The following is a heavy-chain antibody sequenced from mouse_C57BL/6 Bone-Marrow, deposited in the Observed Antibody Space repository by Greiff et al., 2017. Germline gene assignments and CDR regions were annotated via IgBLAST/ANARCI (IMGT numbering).Heavy chain of an antibody. V-gene: IGHV5-6*02. Sequence: DVKLVESGGDLVKPGGSLKLSCAASGFTFSSYGMSWVRQTPDKRLEWVATISSGGSYTYYPDSVKGRFTISRDNAKNTLYLQMSSLKSEDTAMYYWARHEGTVVATNWGQGTTLTVSS. J-gene: IGHJ2*01. CDR1: GFTFSSYG. CDR2: ISSGGSYT. D-gene: IGHD1-1*01. CDR3: ARHEGTVVATN.